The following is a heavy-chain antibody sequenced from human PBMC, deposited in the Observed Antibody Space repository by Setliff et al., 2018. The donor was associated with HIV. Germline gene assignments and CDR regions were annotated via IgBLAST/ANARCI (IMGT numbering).Heavy chain of an antibody. J-gene: IGHJ4*02. D-gene: IGHD6-19*01. CDR1: SDSTSNHY. V-gene: IGHV4-59*11. CDR3: ARVTRSGSGWFWEHYFDS. Sequence: SETLSLTCTVSSDSTSNHYWSWVRQPPGKGLEWIGYVYNTGITSYNPSLKSRLTISVDMSQNQVSLRMRSVTAADTAVYYCARVTRSGSGWFWEHYFDSWGQGSLVTVSS. CDR2: VYNTGIT.